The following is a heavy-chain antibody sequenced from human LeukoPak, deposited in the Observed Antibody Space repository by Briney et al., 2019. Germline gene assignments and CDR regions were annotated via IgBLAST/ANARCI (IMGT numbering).Heavy chain of an antibody. CDR2: FDPEDGET. D-gene: IGHD3-10*01. Sequence: ASVKVSCKASGYTFTGYYMHWVRQAPGKGLEWMGGFDPEDGETIYAQKFQGRVTMTEDTSTDTAYMELSSLRSEDTAVYYCATEAYYGSGITFDYWGQGTLVTVSS. J-gene: IGHJ4*02. V-gene: IGHV1-24*01. CDR3: ATEAYYGSGITFDY. CDR1: GYTFTGYY.